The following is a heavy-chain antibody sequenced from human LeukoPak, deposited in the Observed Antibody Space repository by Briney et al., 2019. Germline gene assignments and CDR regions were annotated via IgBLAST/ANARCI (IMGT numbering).Heavy chain of an antibody. Sequence: GESLKISCKGSGYSFTSYWIGWVRQMPGKGLEWMGIIYPGDSDTRYSPSFQGQVTISADKSISTAYLQWSSLKASDTAMYYCARGPYYYDSSGYRSLDAFDIWGQGTMVTVSS. V-gene: IGHV5-51*01. CDR2: IYPGDSDT. J-gene: IGHJ3*02. CDR3: ARGPYYYDSSGYRSLDAFDI. CDR1: GYSFTSYW. D-gene: IGHD3-22*01.